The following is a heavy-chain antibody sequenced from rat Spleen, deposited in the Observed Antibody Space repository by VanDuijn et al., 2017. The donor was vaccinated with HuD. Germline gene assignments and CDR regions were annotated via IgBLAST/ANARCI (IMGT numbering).Heavy chain of an antibody. CDR1: GFTFSNYD. CDR3: ARQDTSGYSNWFAY. Sequence: EVQLVESGGGLVQPGRSLKLSCAASGFTFSNYDMAWDRQAPTKGLEWVASISTGGGNTFYRDSVKGRFTISRDNTKNTQYLQMDSLRSEDTATYYCARQDTSGYSNWFAYWGQGTLVTVSS. V-gene: IGHV5S23*01. J-gene: IGHJ3*01. D-gene: IGHD4-3*01. CDR2: ISTGGGNT.